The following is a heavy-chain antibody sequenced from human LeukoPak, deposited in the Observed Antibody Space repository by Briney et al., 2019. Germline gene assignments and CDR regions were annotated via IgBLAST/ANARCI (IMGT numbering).Heavy chain of an antibody. CDR1: GFTVSSNY. Sequence: PGGSLRLSCAASGFTVSSNYMSWVRQAPGKGLEWVSVIYSGGSTYYAGSVKGRFTISRDNSRNTLYLQMNSLRAEDTAVYYCATGTYGDYLDYWGQGTLVTVSS. CDR2: IYSGGST. CDR3: ATGTYGDYLDY. J-gene: IGHJ4*02. D-gene: IGHD4-17*01. V-gene: IGHV3-66*02.